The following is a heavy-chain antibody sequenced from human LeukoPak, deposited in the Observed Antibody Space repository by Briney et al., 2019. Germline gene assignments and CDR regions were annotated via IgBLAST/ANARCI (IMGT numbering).Heavy chain of an antibody. CDR1: GYTFTVYQ. J-gene: IGHJ4*02. CDR3: ARDYYGGNPDY. D-gene: IGHD4-23*01. Sequence: ASVNVSCKTSGYTFTVYQMHWVRQAPGQGLEWMGWINPNSGGRNYAQKLQGRVTMTSDTSISTVYMELSSLRSDDTAVYYCARDYYGGNPDYWGQGTLVTVSS. V-gene: IGHV1-2*02. CDR2: INPNSGGR.